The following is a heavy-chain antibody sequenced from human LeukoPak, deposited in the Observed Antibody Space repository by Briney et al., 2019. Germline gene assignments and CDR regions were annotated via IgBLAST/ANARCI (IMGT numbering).Heavy chain of an antibody. CDR2: IRSKAYGGTT. Sequence: GGSLRLSCTASGFTFGDYAMSWVRQAPGKGLEWVGFIRSKAYGGTTEYAASVKGRFTISRDDSKSIAYLQMNSLKTEDTAVYYCTRVLMNYDILTGYSLPFDYWGQGTLVTVSS. CDR1: GFTFGDYA. J-gene: IGHJ4*02. D-gene: IGHD3-9*01. CDR3: TRVLMNYDILTGYSLPFDY. V-gene: IGHV3-49*04.